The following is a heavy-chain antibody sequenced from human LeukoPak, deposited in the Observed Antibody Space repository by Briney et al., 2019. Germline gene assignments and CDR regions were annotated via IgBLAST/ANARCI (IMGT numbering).Heavy chain of an antibody. CDR3: AKVGVSAAGGELDP. D-gene: IGHD6-25*01. Sequence: GGSLRLSCIASGFTFSNYVMSWVRQAPGKGLEWVSAIRSNGYTTYYADSVKGRFTISRDNSKNTLYLDMRSLRADDTALYYCAKVGVSAAGGELDPWGQGTLVTVSS. V-gene: IGHV3-23*05. CDR2: IRSNGYTT. CDR1: GFTFSNYV. J-gene: IGHJ5*02.